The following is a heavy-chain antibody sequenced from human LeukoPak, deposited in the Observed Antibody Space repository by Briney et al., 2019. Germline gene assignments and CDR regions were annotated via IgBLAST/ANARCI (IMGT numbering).Heavy chain of an antibody. J-gene: IGHJ4*02. CDR3: ARRGIQLWPHDDY. D-gene: IGHD5-18*01. CDR1: GFTFSSNV. CDR2: ISHDGNNK. V-gene: IGHV3-30-3*01. Sequence: GGSLGLSCAASGFTFSSNVMHWVRQAPGKGLEWVAAISHDGNNKYNADSVKGRFTISRDNAKNSLYLQMNSLRAEDTAVYYCARRGIQLWPHDDYWGQGTLVTVSS.